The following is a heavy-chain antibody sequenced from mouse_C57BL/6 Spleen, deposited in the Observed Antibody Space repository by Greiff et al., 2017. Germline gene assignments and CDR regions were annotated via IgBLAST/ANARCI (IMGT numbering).Heavy chain of an antibody. D-gene: IGHD4-1*01. V-gene: IGHV5-16*01. Sequence: EVKLMESEGGLVQPGSSMKLSCTASGYTFSDYYMAWVRQVPEKGLEWVANINYDDSSTNYLDSLKSRFIISRDNAKNILYLQMSSLKSEDTAAYYCARELGRYWYFDVWGTGTTVTVSS. CDR2: INYDDSST. CDR1: GYTFSDYY. J-gene: IGHJ1*03. CDR3: ARELGRYWYFDV.